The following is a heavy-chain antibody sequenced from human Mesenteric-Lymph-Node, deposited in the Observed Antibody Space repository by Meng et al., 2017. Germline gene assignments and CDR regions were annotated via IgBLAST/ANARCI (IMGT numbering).Heavy chain of an antibody. D-gene: IGHD4-17*01. Sequence: QVPLIDSGPGSVKPHQTLSLTFTVSGGSISSGDYYCSGIRQPPGKGLELIGHIYYIGSTSYNPSLKSRVIIAVDTSKNQCSLRLNSVTAADTAVYYCASLYGDSSVWYLDLWGRGTLVTVSS. J-gene: IGHJ2*01. V-gene: IGHV4-30-4*01. CDR1: GGSISSGDYY. CDR2: IYYIGST. CDR3: ASLYGDSSVWYLDL.